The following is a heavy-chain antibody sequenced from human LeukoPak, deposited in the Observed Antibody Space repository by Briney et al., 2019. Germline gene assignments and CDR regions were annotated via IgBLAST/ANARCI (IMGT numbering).Heavy chain of an antibody. V-gene: IGHV3-30*04. J-gene: IGHJ6*04. CDR2: ISYDGTNK. D-gene: IGHD2-15*01. CDR3: AREYCSGGSCYGRDV. Sequence: PGGSLRLSCAASGFTFSSYAMHWVRQAPGKGLEWVAVISYDGTNKYYADSVKGRFTISRDNSKSTLYLQMNSLRAEDTAVYSGAREYCSGGSCYGRDVWGKGTTVTVSS. CDR1: GFTFSSYA.